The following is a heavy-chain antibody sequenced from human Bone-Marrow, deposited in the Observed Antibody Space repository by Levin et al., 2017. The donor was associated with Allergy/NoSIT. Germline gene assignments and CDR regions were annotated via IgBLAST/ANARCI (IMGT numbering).Heavy chain of an antibody. Sequence: GESLKISCKASGYTFTGYYMHWVRQAPGQGLEWMGRINPNSGGTNYEPKFQGRVTLTSDTSTGTAYMELSSLRSDDTAVFYCARSPGNSLDHWGQGTLVTVSS. J-gene: IGHJ5*02. V-gene: IGHV1-2*06. CDR3: ARSPGNSLDH. CDR2: INPNSGGT. CDR1: GYTFTGYY.